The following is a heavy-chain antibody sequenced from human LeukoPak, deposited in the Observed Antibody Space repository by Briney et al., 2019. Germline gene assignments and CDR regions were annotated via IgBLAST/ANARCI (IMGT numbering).Heavy chain of an antibody. D-gene: IGHD2-2*01. CDR3: AKDLAPAAY. V-gene: IGHV3-23*01. J-gene: IGHJ4*02. CDR2: ISGSSDST. Sequence: GGSLRLSCAASGFTFSSYAMSWVRQAPGKGLEWVSAISGSSDSTYYADSVKGRFTISGDNSKNTLYLQMNSLRVEDTAVYYCAKDLAPAAYWGQGTLVTVSS. CDR1: GFTFSSYA.